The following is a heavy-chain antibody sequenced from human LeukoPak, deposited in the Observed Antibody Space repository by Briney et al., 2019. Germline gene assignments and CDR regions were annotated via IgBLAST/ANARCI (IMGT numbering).Heavy chain of an antibody. CDR2: ITPIFGTA. CDR1: GGTFSSYA. J-gene: IGHJ4*02. V-gene: IGHV1-69*06. D-gene: IGHD5-12*01. CDR3: ARTEVTVATSAFGY. Sequence: SVKVSCKASGGTFSSYAISWVRQAPGQGLEWMGGITPIFGTANYAQKFQGRVTITADKSTSTAYMELSSLRSEDTAVYYCARTEVTVATSAFGYWGQGTLVTVSS.